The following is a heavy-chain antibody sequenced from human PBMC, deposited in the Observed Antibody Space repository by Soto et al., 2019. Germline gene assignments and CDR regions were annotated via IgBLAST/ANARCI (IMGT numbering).Heavy chain of an antibody. CDR3: ARDPDDYGDYCRFDP. J-gene: IGHJ5*02. D-gene: IGHD4-17*01. CDR1: GGTFSSYT. CDR2: IIPILGIA. Sequence: QVQLVQSGAEVKKPGSSVKVSCKASGGTFSSYTISWVRQAPGQGLEWMGRIIPILGIANYAQKFQVRVTITADKSTSTAYMELSSLRSEDTAVYYCARDPDDYGDYCRFDPWGQGTLVTVSS. V-gene: IGHV1-69*08.